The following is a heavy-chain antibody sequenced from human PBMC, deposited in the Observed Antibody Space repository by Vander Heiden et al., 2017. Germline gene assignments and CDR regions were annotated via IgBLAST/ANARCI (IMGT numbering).Heavy chain of an antibody. V-gene: IGHV1-69*01. CDR2: IIPIFGTA. Sequence: QVQPVQSGAEVKKSGSPVQVSCKASGGTFSSYAISWVRQAPGQGLEWMGGIIPIFGTANYAQKFQGRVTITADESTSTAYMELSSLRSEDTAVYYCARWVISPEGLRWFDPWCHGTLVTVSS. CDR3: ARWVISPEGLRWFDP. J-gene: IGHJ5*02. CDR1: GGTFSSYA.